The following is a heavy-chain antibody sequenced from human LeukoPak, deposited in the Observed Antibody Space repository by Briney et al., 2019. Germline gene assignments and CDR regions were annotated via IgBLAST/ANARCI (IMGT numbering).Heavy chain of an antibody. V-gene: IGHV4-34*01. CDR1: GGPFSDYY. Sequence: SETLSLTCAVYGGPFSDYYWSWIRQPPGKGLEWIGEINHSGSANYNPSLKSRVTISVDTSKNQFSLKLSSVTAADTAVYYCARGGGYSFSPHAFDIWGQGTMVTVSS. D-gene: IGHD5-18*01. CDR2: INHSGSA. CDR3: ARGGGYSFSPHAFDI. J-gene: IGHJ3*02.